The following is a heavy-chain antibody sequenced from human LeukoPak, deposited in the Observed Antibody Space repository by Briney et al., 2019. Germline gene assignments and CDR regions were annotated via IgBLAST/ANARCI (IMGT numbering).Heavy chain of an antibody. CDR2: ISSGSSTI. V-gene: IGHV3-48*04. J-gene: IGHJ4*02. CDR1: GFTFSSYG. D-gene: IGHD2-8*01. CDR3: ARDPPGTNDFDY. Sequence: PGGSLRLSCAASGFTFSSYGLNWVRQAPGEGPEWVSYISSGSSTIYYVDSVKGRFTISRDNAKNSLYLQMNSLRAEDTAVYYCARDPPGTNDFDYWGQGILVTVSS.